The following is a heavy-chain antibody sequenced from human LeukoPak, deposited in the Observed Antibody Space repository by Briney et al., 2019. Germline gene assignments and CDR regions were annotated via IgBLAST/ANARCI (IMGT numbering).Heavy chain of an antibody. CDR2: IYYSGST. D-gene: IGHD5-24*01. CDR1: GGSISSSSYY. V-gene: IGHV4-39*02. J-gene: IGHJ5*02. CDR3: ARDGYKDFDP. Sequence: SETLSLTCTVSGGSISSSSYYWGWIRQPPGKGLEWIGSIYYSGSTYYNPSLKSRVTISVDTSKNQFSLKLSSVTAADTAVYYCARDGYKDFDPWGQGTLVTVSS.